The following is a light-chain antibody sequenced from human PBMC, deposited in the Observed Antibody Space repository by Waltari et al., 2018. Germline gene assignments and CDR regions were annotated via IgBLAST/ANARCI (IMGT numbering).Light chain of an antibody. Sequence: DIFLTQSPGTLSLSPGEGATLSCRASQSISRFLAWYQQKPGQAPRLLIYDASTRATGIPDRFSGSGSGTDFSLTISRLEPEDCAVYDCQKYGTLPATFGQGTKVEIK. V-gene: IGKV3-20*01. J-gene: IGKJ1*01. CDR3: QKYGTLPAT. CDR2: DAS. CDR1: QSISRF.